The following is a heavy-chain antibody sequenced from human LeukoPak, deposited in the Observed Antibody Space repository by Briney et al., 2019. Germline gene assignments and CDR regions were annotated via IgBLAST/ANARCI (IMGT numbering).Heavy chain of an antibody. V-gene: IGHV3-66*04. CDR3: ARPSGSYKTDAFDI. J-gene: IGHJ3*02. CDR2: IYSGGST. Sequence: GGSLRLSCAASGFTVSSNYMSWVRQAPGKGLEWVSVIYSGGSTYYADSVKGRFTISRDNSKNTMYLHMNRLRAEDTAVYYCARPSGSYKTDAFDIWGQGTMVTVSS. D-gene: IGHD1-26*01. CDR1: GFTVSSNY.